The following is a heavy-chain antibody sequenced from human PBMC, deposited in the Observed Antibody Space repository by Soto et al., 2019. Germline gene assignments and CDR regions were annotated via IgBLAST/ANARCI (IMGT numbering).Heavy chain of an antibody. Sequence: SETLSLTCTVSGGSISSYYWSWIRQPPGKGLEWIGYIYYSGSTNYNPSLKSRVTISVDTSKNQFSLKLSSVTAADTAVYYCARLTYDFWSGHPYNWFDPWGQGTLVTLL. CDR2: IYYSGST. V-gene: IGHV4-59*08. CDR3: ARLTYDFWSGHPYNWFDP. J-gene: IGHJ5*02. D-gene: IGHD3-3*01. CDR1: GGSISSYY.